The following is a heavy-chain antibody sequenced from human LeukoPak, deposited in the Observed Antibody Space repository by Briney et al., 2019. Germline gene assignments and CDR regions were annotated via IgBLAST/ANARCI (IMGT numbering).Heavy chain of an antibody. CDR2: IKSKTDGGTT. D-gene: IGHD3-3*01. CDR1: GFTFSNAW. V-gene: IGHV3-15*01. CDR3: TTDLLRFLEWLFPNFDY. Sequence: GGSLRLSCAASGFTFSNAWMSWVRQAPGKGLEWVGRIKSKTDGGTTDYAAPVKGRFTISRDDSKNTLYLQMNSLKTEDTAVYYCTTDLLRFLEWLFPNFDYWGQGTLVTVS. J-gene: IGHJ4*02.